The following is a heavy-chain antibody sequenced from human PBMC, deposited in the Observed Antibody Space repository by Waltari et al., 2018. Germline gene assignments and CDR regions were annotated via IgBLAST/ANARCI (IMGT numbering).Heavy chain of an antibody. J-gene: IGHJ4*02. Sequence: EVQLVESGGVVVQPGGSLRLSCAAFGFTFDDYTMHGGRQAPGKGLEWVSLISWDGGSTYYADSVKGRFTISRDNSKNSLYLQMNSLRTEDTALYYCAKDSGYSYGFDYWGQGTLVTVSS. CDR3: AKDSGYSYGFDY. CDR2: ISWDGGST. D-gene: IGHD5-18*01. V-gene: IGHV3-43*01. CDR1: GFTFDDYT.